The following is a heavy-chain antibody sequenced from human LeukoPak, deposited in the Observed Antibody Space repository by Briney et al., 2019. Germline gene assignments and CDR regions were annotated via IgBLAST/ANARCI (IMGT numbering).Heavy chain of an antibody. V-gene: IGHV4-61*02. Sequence: PSQTLSLTCSVSGASINSDDYYWSWVRQPAGKGLEWIGRIYTSGSTDYNPSLKSRVTISVDPSKNQFSLRLSSVTAADTAVYYCVRQFDYWGQGTLVTVSS. CDR1: GASINSDDYY. J-gene: IGHJ4*02. CDR3: VRQFDY. CDR2: IYTSGST.